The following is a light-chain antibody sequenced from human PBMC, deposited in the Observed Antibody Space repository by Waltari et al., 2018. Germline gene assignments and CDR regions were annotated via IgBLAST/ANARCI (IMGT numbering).Light chain of an antibody. Sequence: QSALTQPPSASGSPGQSVTMSCTGTGSDVGGYNYVSWYQQHPATVPKLIIYEVSERPSGVPHRFSGSKSGNTASLTVSGLQAEDEADYYCSSYAGSNSHVFGTGTRVTVL. CDR2: EVS. J-gene: IGLJ1*01. CDR1: GSDVGGYNY. V-gene: IGLV2-8*01. CDR3: SSYAGSNSHV.